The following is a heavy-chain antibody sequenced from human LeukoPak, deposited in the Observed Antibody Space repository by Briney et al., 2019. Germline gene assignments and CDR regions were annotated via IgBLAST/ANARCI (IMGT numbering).Heavy chain of an antibody. Sequence: GTSLRLSCAASGLTLKNYGMHWVRQAPGKGLEWVSIIYYDGRDKYYADSVKGRFTVSRDNSKNTLYLQMNSLRDEDTAVYYCATDRSLSYFDYWGQGTLVTVSS. CDR3: ATDRSLSYFDY. J-gene: IGHJ4*02. V-gene: IGHV3-33*01. CDR1: GLTLKNYG. CDR2: IYYDGRDK.